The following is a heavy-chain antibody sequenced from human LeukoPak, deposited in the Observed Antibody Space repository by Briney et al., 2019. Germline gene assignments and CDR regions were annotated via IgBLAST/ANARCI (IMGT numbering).Heavy chain of an antibody. CDR2: IWYDGSNK. D-gene: IGHD6-13*01. J-gene: IGHJ4*02. CDR1: GFTFRNYG. Sequence: PGGSLRLSCAASGFTFRNYGMHWVRQAPGKGLEWVAVIWYDGSNKYYADSVKGRFTISRDNSKNTLYLQMNSLRAEDTAVYYCAKGPYSSSWYLGYWGQGTLVTVSS. CDR3: AKGPYSSSWYLGY. V-gene: IGHV3-30*02.